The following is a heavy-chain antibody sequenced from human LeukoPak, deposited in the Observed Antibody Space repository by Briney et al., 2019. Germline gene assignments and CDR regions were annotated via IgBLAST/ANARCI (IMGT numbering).Heavy chain of an antibody. D-gene: IGHD3-10*01. CDR3: ARDGGEWFGELILPFDY. Sequence: ASVKVSCKASGYTFTGYYMHWVRQAPGQGLEWMGWINPNSGGTNYAQKFQGRVTMTRDTSISTAYMELSRLRSDDTAVYYCARDGGEWFGELILPFDYWGQGTLVTVSS. V-gene: IGHV1-2*02. CDR2: INPNSGGT. J-gene: IGHJ4*02. CDR1: GYTFTGYY.